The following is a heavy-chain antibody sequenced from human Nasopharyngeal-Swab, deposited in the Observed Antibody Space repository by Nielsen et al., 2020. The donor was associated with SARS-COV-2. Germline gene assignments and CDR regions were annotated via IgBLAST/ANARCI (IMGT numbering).Heavy chain of an antibody. D-gene: IGHD1-7*01. CDR1: GFTFSSYG. V-gene: IGHV3-48*02. Sequence: GESLKISCAASGFTFSSYGMNWVRQAPGKGLEWVSYISSLVGTFYYADSVKGRFTISRDNAKNSLYLQMNSLRDEDTAVYYCVTGSRELRGLDYWGQGTLVTVSS. CDR2: ISSLVGTF. J-gene: IGHJ4*02. CDR3: VTGSRELRGLDY.